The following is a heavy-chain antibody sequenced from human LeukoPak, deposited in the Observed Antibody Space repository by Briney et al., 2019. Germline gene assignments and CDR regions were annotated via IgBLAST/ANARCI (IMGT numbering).Heavy chain of an antibody. CDR3: ARGSGYYYPYFDY. D-gene: IGHD3-22*01. V-gene: IGHV4-59*01. CDR2: IYYSGST. CDR1: GDSINSYY. Sequence: SETLSFTCTVSGDSINSYYWSWIRQPPGKGLEWIGHIYYSGSTNYNPSLKSRVTISVDRSKNQFSLKLSSVIAADTAVYYCARGSGYYYPYFDYWGQGTLVTVSS. J-gene: IGHJ4*02.